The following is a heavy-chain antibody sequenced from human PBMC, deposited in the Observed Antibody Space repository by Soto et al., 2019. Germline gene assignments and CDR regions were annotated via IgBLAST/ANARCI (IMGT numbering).Heavy chain of an antibody. Sequence: SGTTLVNPTQALTLTCVFSGFSLNAGGVTVGWIRQPPGKALEWVALIYWDDGKRYSPSLKSRLTITKETSRNQVVLTMTNVDPEDTATYFCAHSPAPRVYFQHWGEGTPVTVS. D-gene: IGHD3-10*01. V-gene: IGHV2-5*02. CDR2: IYWDDGK. J-gene: IGHJ1*01. CDR3: AHSPAPRVYFQH. CDR1: GFSLNAGGVT.